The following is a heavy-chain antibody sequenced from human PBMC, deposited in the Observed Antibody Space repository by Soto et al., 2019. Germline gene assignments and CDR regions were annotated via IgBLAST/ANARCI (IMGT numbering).Heavy chain of an antibody. CDR3: AKQKGLPRDYYSVMAV. J-gene: IGHJ6*01. CDR2: ISYDGSNK. Sequence: QVQLVESGGGVVQPGRSLRLSCAASGFTFSSYGMHWVRQAPGKGLEWVAVISYDGSNKYYADSVKGRFTISRDNSKNTFYLKMNSRRGRDTVVFYGAKQKGLPRDYYSVMAVGGKGPTVTVS. CDR1: GFTFSSYG. V-gene: IGHV3-30*18.